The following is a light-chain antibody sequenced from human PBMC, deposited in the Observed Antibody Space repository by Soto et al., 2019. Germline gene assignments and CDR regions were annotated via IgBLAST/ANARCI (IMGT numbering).Light chain of an antibody. CDR2: GAS. J-gene: IGKJ2*01. V-gene: IGKV3-20*01. CDR1: HCVSSRF. CDR3: QQYGSSPYT. Sequence: EIVLPHSQCPLSLSPGKRAIHSCTVCHCVSSRFLAWYQQKPGQAPRLLMYGASSRATGIPDRFSGTGSGTDFTLTISRLEPEDVAVYYCQQYGSSPYTFGLGTKVDIK.